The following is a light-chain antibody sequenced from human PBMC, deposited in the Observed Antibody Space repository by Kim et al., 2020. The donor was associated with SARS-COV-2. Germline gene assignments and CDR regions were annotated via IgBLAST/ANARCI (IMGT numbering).Light chain of an antibody. J-gene: IGKJ5*01. Sequence: VSPRERATLSCRASQSVGSYLGWYQQKPGQAPRLLIYDTSNRATGFPARFSGSGSGTDFTLTINSLEPEDFAVYYCQQRSNWPITFGQGTRLEIK. V-gene: IGKV3-11*01. CDR2: DTS. CDR1: QSVGSY. CDR3: QQRSNWPIT.